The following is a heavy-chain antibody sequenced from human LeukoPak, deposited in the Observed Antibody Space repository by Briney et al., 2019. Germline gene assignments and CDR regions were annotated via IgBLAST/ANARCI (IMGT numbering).Heavy chain of an antibody. V-gene: IGHV1-46*01. J-gene: IGHJ5*02. CDR3: ARGSRIAAAGRRNWFDP. Sequence: GASVKVSCKASGHSFTSYYMHWVRQAPGQGLEWMGIINPSGGSTSYAQKFQGRVTMTRDTSTSTVYMELSSLRSEDTAVYYCARGSRIAAAGRRNWFDPWGQGTLVTVSS. CDR2: INPSGGST. CDR1: GHSFTSYY. D-gene: IGHD6-13*01.